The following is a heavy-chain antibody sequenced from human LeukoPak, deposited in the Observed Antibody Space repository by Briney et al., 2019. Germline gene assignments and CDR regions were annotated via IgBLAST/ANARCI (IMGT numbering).Heavy chain of an antibody. CDR2: ISAYNGNT. Sequence: ASVKVSCKASGYTFTSYGISWVRQAPGQGLEWMGWISAYNGNTNYAQKLQGRVTTTTDTSTSTAYMELRSLRSDDTAVYYCARNVLRYFDWLPRQDYWGQGTLVTVSS. V-gene: IGHV1-18*01. CDR1: GYTFTSYG. CDR3: ARNVLRYFDWLPRQDY. D-gene: IGHD3-9*01. J-gene: IGHJ4*02.